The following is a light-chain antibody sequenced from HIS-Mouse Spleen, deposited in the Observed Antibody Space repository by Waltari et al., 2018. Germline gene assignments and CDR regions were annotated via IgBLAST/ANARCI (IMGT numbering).Light chain of an antibody. Sequence: SYELTQPPSVSVSPGQTARITCSGDALPKKYAYWYQQKSGQAPVLVIYEDSKRPSGFPERFSGSSSGTMATLTISGAKVEDEADYYCYSTDSSGNHRVFGGGTKLTVL. CDR1: ALPKKY. CDR3: YSTDSSGNHRV. J-gene: IGLJ2*01. V-gene: IGLV3-10*01. CDR2: EDS.